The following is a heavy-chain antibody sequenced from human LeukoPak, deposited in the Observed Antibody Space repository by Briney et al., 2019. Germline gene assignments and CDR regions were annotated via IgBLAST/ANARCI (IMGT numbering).Heavy chain of an antibody. J-gene: IGHJ4*02. D-gene: IGHD3-10*01. CDR3: ARADYPDYINDY. CDR1: GGTFSSYT. CDR2: IIPILGIA. V-gene: IGHV1-69*02. Sequence: SVKVSCKASGGTFSSYTMSWVRQAPGQGLEWMGRIIPILGIANFAQKFQGRVTITADKSTSTAYMELSSLRSEDTAVYYCARADYPDYINDYWGQGTLVTVSS.